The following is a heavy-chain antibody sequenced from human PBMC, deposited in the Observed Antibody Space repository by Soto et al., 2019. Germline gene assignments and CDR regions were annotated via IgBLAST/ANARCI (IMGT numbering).Heavy chain of an antibody. D-gene: IGHD6-13*01. V-gene: IGHV1-3*01. CDR3: ATDYSHSISYWYFDL. Sequence: ASVTVSCAAPVYTFTIYAIHCVHQAKSQRLEWMGWINAGNGNTKYSQKFQGRVTITRDTSASTAYMELSSLRSEDTAVYYCATDYSHSISYWYFDLWGRGTLVTVSS. CDR1: VYTFTIYA. J-gene: IGHJ2*01. CDR2: INAGNGNT.